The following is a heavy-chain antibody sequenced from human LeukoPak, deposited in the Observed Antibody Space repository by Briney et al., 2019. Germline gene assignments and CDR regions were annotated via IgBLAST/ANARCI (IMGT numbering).Heavy chain of an antibody. CDR3: ARVRRYYYDGSGYYSEGPFGY. J-gene: IGHJ4*02. CDR1: GGSISSSSYY. D-gene: IGHD3-22*01. Sequence: TSETQSLTCTVSGGSISSSSYYWGWIRQPPGKGLEWIGSIYYSGSTYYNPSLKSRVTISVDTSKNQFSLKLSSVTAADTAVYYCARVRRYYYDGSGYYSEGPFGYWGQGTLVTVSS. V-gene: IGHV4-39*07. CDR2: IYYSGST.